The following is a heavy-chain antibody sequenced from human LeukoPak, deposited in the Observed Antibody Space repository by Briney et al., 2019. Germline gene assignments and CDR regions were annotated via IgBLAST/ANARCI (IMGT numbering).Heavy chain of an antibody. V-gene: IGHV4-39*07. J-gene: IGHJ4*02. CDR2: IFYTGST. CDR3: ARHDYSGSSYYFDY. Sequence: PSETLSLTCTVSGDPISGSTYYWGWIRQPPGKGLEWIGSIFYTGSTYSNPSLKSRLTIPVDTSKNQYSLKLSSVTAADTAVYYCARHDYSGSSYYFDYWGQGILVTVSS. D-gene: IGHD6-6*01. CDR1: GDPISGSTYY.